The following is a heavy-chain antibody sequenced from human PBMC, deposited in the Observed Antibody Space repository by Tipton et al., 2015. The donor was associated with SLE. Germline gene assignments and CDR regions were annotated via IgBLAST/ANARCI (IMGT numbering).Heavy chain of an antibody. D-gene: IGHD4-17*01. CDR2: ISSSSSYI. Sequence: SLRLSCAASGFTFSSYSMNWVRQAPGKGLEWVSSISSSSSYIYYADSVKGRFTISRDNAKNSLYLQMNSLRAEDTAVYYCAREVDYGDYGPRGYWGQGTLVTVSP. CDR1: GFTFSSYS. CDR3: AREVDYGDYGPRGY. V-gene: IGHV3-21*01. J-gene: IGHJ4*02.